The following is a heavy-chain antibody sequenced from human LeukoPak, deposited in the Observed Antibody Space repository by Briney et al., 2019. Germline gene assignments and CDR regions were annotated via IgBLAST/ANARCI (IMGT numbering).Heavy chain of an antibody. CDR2: IHYSGST. V-gene: IGHV4-30-4*01. CDR3: AREILAYCGGDCYSAPFDY. D-gene: IGHD2-21*02. CDR1: GGSLSNGDYY. Sequence: SETLSLTCTVSGGSLSNGDYYWSWIRQPPGTGLQWIGYIHYSGSTYYNPSLKSRVTISADTSKSQFSLKLNSVTAADTAVYFCAREILAYCGGDCYSAPFDYWGQGTLVTVSS. J-gene: IGHJ4*02.